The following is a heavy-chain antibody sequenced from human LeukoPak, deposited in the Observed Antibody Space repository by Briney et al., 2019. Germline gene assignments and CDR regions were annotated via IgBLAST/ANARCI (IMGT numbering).Heavy chain of an antibody. CDR2: ISSSSSTI. Sequence: GGSLRLSCAASGFTFSSYGMNWVRQAPGKGLEWVSYISSSSSTIYYADSVKGRFTISRDNAKNTLYLQMNSLRAEDTAVYYCARVEVSRGAFYIWGQGTMVTVSS. D-gene: IGHD1-14*01. CDR3: ARVEVSRGAFYI. J-gene: IGHJ3*02. CDR1: GFTFSSYG. V-gene: IGHV3-48*04.